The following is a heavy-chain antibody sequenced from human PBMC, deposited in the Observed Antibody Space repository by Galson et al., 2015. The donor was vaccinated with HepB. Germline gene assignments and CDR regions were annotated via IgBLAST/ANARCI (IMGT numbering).Heavy chain of an antibody. V-gene: IGHV3-30*04. D-gene: IGHD4-17*01. CDR1: GFTFSSYA. CDR2: ISYDGSNK. Sequence: SLRLSCAASGFTFSSYAMHWVRQAPGKGLEWVAVISYDGSNKYYADSVKGRFTISRDNSKNTLYLQMNSLRAEDTAVYYCARDMVPYSIYGDPPERIDYWGQGTLVTVSS. J-gene: IGHJ4*02. CDR3: ARDMVPYSIYGDPPERIDY.